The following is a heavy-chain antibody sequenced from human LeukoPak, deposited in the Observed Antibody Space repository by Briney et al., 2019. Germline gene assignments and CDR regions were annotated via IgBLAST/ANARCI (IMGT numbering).Heavy chain of an antibody. V-gene: IGHV1-69*05. CDR1: GGTFSSYA. D-gene: IGHD2-2*03. CDR2: IIPVFGTA. J-gene: IGHJ4*02. CDR3: ASAGGYCSSTSCYPH. Sequence: GASVKVSCKASGGTFSSYAISWVRQAPGQGLEWMGGIIPVFGTANYAQKFQGRVTITTDESTSTAYMELSSLRSEDTAVYYCASAGGYCSSTSCYPHWGQGTLVTVSS.